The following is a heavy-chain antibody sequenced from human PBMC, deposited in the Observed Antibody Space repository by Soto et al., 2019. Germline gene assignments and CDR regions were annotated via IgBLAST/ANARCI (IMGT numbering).Heavy chain of an antibody. Sequence: QVQLQESGPGLVKPSQTLSLTCTVSGGSISSGGYYWSWIRQHPGKGLEWIGYIYYSGSTYYNPSLKSRVTISVDTSKNQFSLKLSSVTAADTAVYCCARVRYCSGGSCLSGAFDIWGQGTMVTVSS. V-gene: IGHV4-31*03. D-gene: IGHD2-15*01. J-gene: IGHJ3*02. CDR1: GGSISSGGYY. CDR2: IYYSGST. CDR3: ARVRYCSGGSCLSGAFDI.